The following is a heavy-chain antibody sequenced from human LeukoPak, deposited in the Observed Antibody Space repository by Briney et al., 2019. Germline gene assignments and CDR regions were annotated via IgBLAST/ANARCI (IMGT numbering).Heavy chain of an antibody. CDR1: GGSFSGYY. J-gene: IGHJ3*02. Sequence: PSETLSLTCAVYGGSFSGYYWSWIRQPPGKGLEWIGEINHSGSTNYNPSLKSRVTISVDTSKNQFSLKPSSVTAADTAVYYCARRGPYDFWSGYYRDAFDIWGHRTMVTVSS. CDR3: ARRGPYDFWSGYYRDAFDI. V-gene: IGHV4-34*01. CDR2: INHSGST. D-gene: IGHD3-3*01.